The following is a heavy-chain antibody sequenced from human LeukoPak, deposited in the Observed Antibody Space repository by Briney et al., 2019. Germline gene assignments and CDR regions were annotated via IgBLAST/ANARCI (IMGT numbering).Heavy chain of an antibody. CDR1: GESLSGHY. CDR3: ARHPLSYCGGDCSPGTFDY. Sequence: SETLSLTCSVYGESLSGHYWRWIRQPPGNGLEWFGDINHRGSTNYNPSLKSRVTISVDTSKNQLSLNLNSVTAADTAVYYCARHPLSYCGGDCSPGTFDYWGQGTLVTVSS. D-gene: IGHD2-21*01. CDR2: INHRGST. J-gene: IGHJ4*02. V-gene: IGHV4-34*01.